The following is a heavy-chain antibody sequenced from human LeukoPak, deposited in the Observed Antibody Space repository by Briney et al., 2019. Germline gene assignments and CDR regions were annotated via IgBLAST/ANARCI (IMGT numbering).Heavy chain of an antibody. Sequence: PSQTLSLTCTVSGGSISSGSYYWSWIRQPAGKGLEWIGRIYTSGSTNYNPSLKSRVTISVDTSKNQFSLKLSSVTAADTAVYYCARDPPSPDYWGQGTLVTVSS. V-gene: IGHV4-61*02. J-gene: IGHJ4*02. CDR1: GGSISSGSYY. CDR2: IYTSGST. CDR3: ARDPPSPDY.